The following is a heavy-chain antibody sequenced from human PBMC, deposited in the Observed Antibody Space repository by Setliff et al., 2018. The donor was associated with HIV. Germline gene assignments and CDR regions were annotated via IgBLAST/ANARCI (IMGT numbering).Heavy chain of an antibody. D-gene: IGHD3-3*01. J-gene: IGHJ4*02. CDR3: GRGTLYGVSDY. Sequence: SVKVSCKASGHTLRNNVINWVRQAPGQGLEWVGSLIPALGEPHYAQSVQGRAAITADDSTHTAYLELANLRSDDTATFYCGRGTLYGVSDYWGPGTLVTVSS. CDR2: LIPALGEP. V-gene: IGHV1-69*11. CDR1: GHTLRNNV.